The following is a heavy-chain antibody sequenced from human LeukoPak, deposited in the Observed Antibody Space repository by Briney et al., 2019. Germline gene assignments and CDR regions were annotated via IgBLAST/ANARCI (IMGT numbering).Heavy chain of an antibody. V-gene: IGHV4-4*07. D-gene: IGHD2-2*02. Sequence: KPSETLSLTCTVSGGSISSYYWSWIRQPAGKGREWIGRIYTRGSTNYNPSLKSRVTMSVDTSKNQFSLKLSSVTAADTAVYYCARALDTRTRYCSSTSCYTAFDIWGQGTMVTVSS. CDR3: ARALDTRTRYCSSTSCYTAFDI. CDR1: GGSISSYY. J-gene: IGHJ3*02. CDR2: IYTRGST.